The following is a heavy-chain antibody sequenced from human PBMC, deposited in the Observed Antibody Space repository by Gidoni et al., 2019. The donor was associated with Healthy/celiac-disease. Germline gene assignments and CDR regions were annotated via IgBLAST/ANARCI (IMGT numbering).Heavy chain of an antibody. CDR3: AREGVVVTVDAFDI. J-gene: IGHJ3*02. V-gene: IGHV3-21*01. CDR1: GFPFRSDR. Sequence: EVQLVESGGGLVKPGGSLRFPCAASGFPFRSDRMNWVRQAPGKGLEWVSSISSSRSYIYYADSVKGRFTISRDNAKNSLYLQMNSLRAEDTAVYYCAREGVVVTVDAFDIWGQGTMVTVSS. D-gene: IGHD3-22*01. CDR2: ISSSRSYI.